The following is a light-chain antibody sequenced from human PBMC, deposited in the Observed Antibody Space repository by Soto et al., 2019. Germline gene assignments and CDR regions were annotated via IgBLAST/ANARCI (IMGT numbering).Light chain of an antibody. CDR2: AAS. J-gene: IGKJ1*01. CDR1: QGISSY. V-gene: IGKV1-8*01. Sequence: RMTQSLSSVSAYTGDRGTITCRASQGISSYLAWYQHKPGKAPKLLIYAASTLQSGVPSRFSGSGSGTEFTLTISSLQPDDFATYYCQHYNSYSEAFGQGS. CDR3: QHYNSYSEA.